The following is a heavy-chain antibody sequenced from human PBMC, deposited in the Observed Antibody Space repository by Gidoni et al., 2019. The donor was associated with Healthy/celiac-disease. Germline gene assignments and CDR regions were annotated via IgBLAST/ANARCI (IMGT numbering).Heavy chain of an antibody. CDR2: IIPILGIA. CDR3: ARVYSSSGRYYFDY. J-gene: IGHJ4*02. D-gene: IGHD6-6*01. V-gene: IGHV1-69*02. Sequence: QVQLVQSGADVKKPGSSVKVSCTASEGPFSSYTISWVRQAPGQGLEWMGRIIPILGIANYAQKFQGRVTITADKSTSTAYMELSSLRSEDTAVYYCARVYSSSGRYYFDYWGQGTLVTVSS. CDR1: EGPFSSYT.